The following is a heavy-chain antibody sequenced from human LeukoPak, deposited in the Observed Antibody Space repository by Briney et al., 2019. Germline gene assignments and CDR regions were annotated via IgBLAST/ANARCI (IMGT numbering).Heavy chain of an antibody. Sequence: GGSLRLSCAASGFTFSSYSMNWVRQAPGKGLGWVSSISSSSSYIYYADSVKGRFTIARDNAKNSLYLQMNSLRAEDTAVYYCARVLSRTYYYGSGSPNSSYWGQGTLVTVSS. V-gene: IGHV3-21*04. CDR3: ARVLSRTYYYGSGSPNSSY. D-gene: IGHD3-10*01. CDR1: GFTFSSYS. J-gene: IGHJ4*02. CDR2: ISSSSSYI.